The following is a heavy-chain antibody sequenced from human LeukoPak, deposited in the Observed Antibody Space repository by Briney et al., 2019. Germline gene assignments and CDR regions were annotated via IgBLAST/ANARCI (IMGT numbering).Heavy chain of an antibody. CDR1: GYTFTSYD. CDR2: MNPNGGNT. CDR3: ARVWQQLEGNWFDP. D-gene: IGHD6-13*01. J-gene: IGHJ5*02. V-gene: IGHV1-8*03. Sequence: ASVKVSCKASGYTFTSYDVNWVRQVAGQGLEWMGWMNPNGGNTGYAQKFQGRVTITRNTSISTSYMELSSLRSEDTAVYYCARVWQQLEGNWFDPWGQGTLVTVSS.